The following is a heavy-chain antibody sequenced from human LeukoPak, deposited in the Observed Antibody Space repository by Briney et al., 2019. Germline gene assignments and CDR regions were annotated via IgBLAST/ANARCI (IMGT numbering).Heavy chain of an antibody. D-gene: IGHD6-13*01. J-gene: IGHJ6*02. CDR2: ISGSGGST. CDR3: ARSSAAALYGMDV. V-gene: IGHV3-23*01. Sequence: GGSLRLSCAASGFTFSSYAMSWVRQAPGKGLEWVSAISGSGGSTYYADSVKGRFTISRDNSKNTLYLQMNSLRAEDTAVYYCARSSAAALYGMDVWGQGTTVTVSS. CDR1: GFTFSSYA.